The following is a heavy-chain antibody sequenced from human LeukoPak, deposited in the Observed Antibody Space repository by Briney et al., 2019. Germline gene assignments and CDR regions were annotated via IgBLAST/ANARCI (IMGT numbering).Heavy chain of an antibody. D-gene: IGHD4-17*01. Sequence: GGSLRLSCAASGFTFSSYWMHWVRQAPGKGLVWVSRIKSDGSTNYADSVKGRFTISRDNAKNTLYLQMNSLRAEDTAVYYCARGPDYGDYPGLDYWGQGTLVTVSS. J-gene: IGHJ4*02. CDR3: ARGPDYGDYPGLDY. CDR2: IKSDGST. V-gene: IGHV3-74*01. CDR1: GFTFSSYW.